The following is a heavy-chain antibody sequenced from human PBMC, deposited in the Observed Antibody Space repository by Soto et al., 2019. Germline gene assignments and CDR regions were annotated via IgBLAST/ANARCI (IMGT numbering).Heavy chain of an antibody. J-gene: IGHJ6*02. D-gene: IGHD3-3*01. CDR2: FYYSENT. CDR1: GGSISSKSYS. CDR3: ARDWYDFWSGSLMDV. Sequence: SETLSLTCSVSGGSISSKSYSWGWIRQPPGKGLEWIGTFYYSENTYYNPSLKSRVTISVDTSKNQFSLKLSSVTAADTAVYYCARDWYDFWSGSLMDVWGQGTTVTVSS. V-gene: IGHV4-39*07.